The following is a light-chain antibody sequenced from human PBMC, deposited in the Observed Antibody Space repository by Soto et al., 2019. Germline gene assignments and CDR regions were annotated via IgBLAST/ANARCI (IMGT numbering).Light chain of an antibody. CDR2: KAS. J-gene: IGKJ4*02. CDR3: QQYNSYPLM. CDR1: QSISSW. V-gene: IGKV1-5*03. Sequence: DIQMTQSPSTLSASVGDRVTITCRASQSISSWLAWYQQKPGKAPKLLIYKASSLESGVPSRFSGGGSGTEFTLTISSLQPDDFASYYCQQYNSYPLMFGGGTKVEIK.